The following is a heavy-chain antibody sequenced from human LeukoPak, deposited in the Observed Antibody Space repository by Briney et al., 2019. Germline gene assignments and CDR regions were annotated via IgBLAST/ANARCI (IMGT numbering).Heavy chain of an antibody. V-gene: IGHV3-23*01. D-gene: IGHD2-21*02. CDR3: AKGRSIVVVTAMNH. CDR1: GFTFSSYA. CDR2: ISGSGGST. Sequence: GGSLRLSCAASGFTFSSYAMSWVRQAPGKGLEWVSGISGSGGSTYYADSVKGRFTISRDNSKNTLYLQMNSLRAEDTAVYYCAKGRSIVVVTAMNHWGQGTLVTVSS. J-gene: IGHJ5*02.